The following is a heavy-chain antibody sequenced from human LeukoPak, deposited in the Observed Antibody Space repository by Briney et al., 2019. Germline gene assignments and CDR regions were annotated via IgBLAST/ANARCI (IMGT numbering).Heavy chain of an antibody. V-gene: IGHV5-51*01. CDR1: GKSFTSYW. CDR2: ICPGDSDT. J-gene: IGHJ6*03. Sequence: GESLKISCKGSGKSFTSYWIGWVRQMPGKGLEWMGIICPGDSDTRYSPSFQGQVTISADKSISTAYLQWSSLKASDIAMYYCARHYCSSANCFFGFYNMDVWGRGTTVSVSS. D-gene: IGHD2-2*01. CDR3: ARHYCSSANCFFGFYNMDV.